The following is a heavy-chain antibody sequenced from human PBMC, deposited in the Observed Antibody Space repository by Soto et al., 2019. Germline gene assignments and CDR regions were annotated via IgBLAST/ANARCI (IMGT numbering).Heavy chain of an antibody. Sequence: QVQLVESGGGVVQPGRSLRLSCAASGFTFSSYGMHWVRQAPGKGLEWVAIISYDGSNTYYADSVEGRFTIARDNSKNTVCLQRTSLRAEATCVYYCAKGGGLSGSYYISSSYYFDYWGQGTLVTVSP. CDR2: ISYDGSNT. J-gene: IGHJ4*02. V-gene: IGHV3-30*18. D-gene: IGHD1-26*01. CDR1: GFTFSSYG. CDR3: AKGGGLSGSYYISSSYYFDY.